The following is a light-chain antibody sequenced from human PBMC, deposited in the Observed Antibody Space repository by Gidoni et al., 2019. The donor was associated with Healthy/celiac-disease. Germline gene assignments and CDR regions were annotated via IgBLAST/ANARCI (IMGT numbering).Light chain of an antibody. Sequence: QMTQSPSSLSASVGDRVTITCRASQSISSYLNWYQQKPGKAPKLLIYAASSLQRGVPSRFIGGGSGTDFTLTISSLQPEDFATYYCQQSYSTFPCTFGPGTKVEIK. CDR2: AAS. V-gene: IGKV1-39*01. CDR1: QSISSY. CDR3: QQSYSTFPCT. J-gene: IGKJ1*01.